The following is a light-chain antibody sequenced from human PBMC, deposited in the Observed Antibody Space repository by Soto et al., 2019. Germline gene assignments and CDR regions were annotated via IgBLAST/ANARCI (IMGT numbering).Light chain of an antibody. J-gene: IGKJ1*01. CDR1: QSISSW. CDR2: DAS. CDR3: QQYNSFSLT. V-gene: IGKV1-5*01. Sequence: DIQMTQSPSTLSASVGDRVTITCRASQSISSWLAWYQQKPGKAPKLLIYDASSLESGVPSTFSGSVSGTEFTLTISSLQPDDFATYYCQQYNSFSLTFGQGTKVEIK.